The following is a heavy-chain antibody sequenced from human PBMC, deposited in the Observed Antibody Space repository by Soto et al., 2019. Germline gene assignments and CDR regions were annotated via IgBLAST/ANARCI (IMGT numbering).Heavy chain of an antibody. D-gene: IGHD1-26*01. V-gene: IGHV3-23*01. CDR3: AKDSPVSGNYPDLDY. CDR1: GFTFSSFA. CDR2: LTPGGETT. Sequence: EVHLLQSGGGLVQPGGSLRLSCAASGFTFSSFAMTWVRQAPGAWLEWVSALTPGGETTYYIASVRGRFTISRDNARDTLYLQMNSLTAADTAVYYCAKDSPVSGNYPDLDYWGQGTLVTVSS. J-gene: IGHJ4*02.